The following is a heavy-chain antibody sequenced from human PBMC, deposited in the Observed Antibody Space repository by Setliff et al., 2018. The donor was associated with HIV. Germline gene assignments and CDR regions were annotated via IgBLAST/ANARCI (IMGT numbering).Heavy chain of an antibody. CDR3: ARVSSVIELQGGDYFDS. J-gene: IGHJ4*02. CDR2: IYFSGSV. CDR1: GDSISSSRSF. Sequence: TLSLTCTVSGDSISSSRSFWGWIRQSPGKGLEWIGSIYFSGSVFYNPSLNSRVIISIDTSRNQFSLMLSSVTGADTAVYYCARVSSVIELQGGDYFDSWGQGLLVTVSS. D-gene: IGHD1-7*01. V-gene: IGHV4-39*07.